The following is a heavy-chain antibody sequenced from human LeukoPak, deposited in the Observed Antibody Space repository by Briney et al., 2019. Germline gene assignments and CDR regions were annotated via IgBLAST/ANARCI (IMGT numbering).Heavy chain of an antibody. J-gene: IGHJ4*02. D-gene: IGHD6-19*01. CDR1: GDSISTYY. V-gene: IGHV4-59*01. CDR3: ARGVWLARDY. Sequence: PSETLSLTCTISGDSISTYYWSWVRQPPGKGLEWIGVVSHSGNANYNPSLTYNPSLKSRVSISTYTSKNQFSTRLSLVTAADTAVYYCARGVWLARDYWGQGILVTVSS. CDR2: VSHSGNA.